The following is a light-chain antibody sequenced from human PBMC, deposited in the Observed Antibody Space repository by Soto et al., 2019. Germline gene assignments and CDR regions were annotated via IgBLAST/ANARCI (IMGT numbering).Light chain of an antibody. V-gene: IGLV2-14*01. CDR1: SSDFGGYNY. CDR3: SSYTTSNTRQIV. CDR2: DVS. Sequence: QSALTQPASVSGSPGQSITISCTGTSSDFGGYNYVSWYQQHPGKAPKLMIYDVSNRPSGVSNRFSGSKSGNTASLTISGLQAEDEADYYCSSYTTSNTRQIVFGTGTKVTVL. J-gene: IGLJ1*01.